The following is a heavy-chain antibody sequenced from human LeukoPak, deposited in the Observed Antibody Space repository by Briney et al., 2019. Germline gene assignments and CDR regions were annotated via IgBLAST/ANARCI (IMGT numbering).Heavy chain of an antibody. CDR3: ARRVGYCSSTSCYHAFDI. J-gene: IGHJ3*02. V-gene: IGHV5-10-1*01. CDR2: IDPSDSYT. D-gene: IGHD2-2*01. CDR1: GYSFTSYW. Sequence: GESLKISCKGSGYSFTSYWISWVRQMPGKGLEWMGRIDPSDSYTNYSPSFQGHVTVSADKSISTAYLRWSSLKASDTAMYYCARRVGYCSSTSCYHAFDIWGQGTMVTVSS.